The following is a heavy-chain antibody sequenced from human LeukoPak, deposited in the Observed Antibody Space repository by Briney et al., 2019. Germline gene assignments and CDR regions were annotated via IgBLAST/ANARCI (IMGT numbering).Heavy chain of an antibody. CDR2: ISSSGSTI. V-gene: IGHV3-48*03. CDR3: ARAKGLLWFGEGYYGMDV. Sequence: GGSLRLSCAASGFTFSSYEMNWVCQAPGKGLEWVSYISSSGSTIYYADSVQGRFTISRDNAKNSLYLQMNSLRAEDTAVYYCARAKGLLWFGEGYYGMDVWGKGTTVTVSS. CDR1: GFTFSSYE. J-gene: IGHJ6*04. D-gene: IGHD3-10*01.